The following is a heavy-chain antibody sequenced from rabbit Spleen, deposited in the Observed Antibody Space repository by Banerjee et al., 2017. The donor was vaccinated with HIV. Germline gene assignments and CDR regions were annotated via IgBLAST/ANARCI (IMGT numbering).Heavy chain of an antibody. J-gene: IGHJ4*01. V-gene: IGHV1S45*01. D-gene: IGHD2-1*01. Sequence: QEQLVESGGGLVKPEGSLKLSCTASGFSFSNKAVMCWVRQAPGKGLVWIACINAITGKAVYANWAKGRSTFSKSSSTAVTLQMTSLTAADTATYFCARGSAAMTMVITGYYLNLWGQGTLVTVS. CDR3: ARGSAAMTMVITGYYLNL. CDR1: GFSFSNKAV. CDR2: INAITGKA.